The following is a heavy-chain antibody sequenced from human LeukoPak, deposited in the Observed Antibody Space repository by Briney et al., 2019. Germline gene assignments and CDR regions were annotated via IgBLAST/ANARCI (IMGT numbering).Heavy chain of an antibody. D-gene: IGHD3-22*01. CDR2: INPNSGGT. V-gene: IGHV1-2*02. Sequence: ASVKVSCKASGYTFTGCYMRWVRQAPGQGLEWVGWINPNSGGTNYAQKFQGRVTMTRDTSISTAYMELSRLRSDDTAVYYCARLSDSSGYYYLDYWGQGTLVTVSS. J-gene: IGHJ4*02. CDR1: GYTFTGCY. CDR3: ARLSDSSGYYYLDY.